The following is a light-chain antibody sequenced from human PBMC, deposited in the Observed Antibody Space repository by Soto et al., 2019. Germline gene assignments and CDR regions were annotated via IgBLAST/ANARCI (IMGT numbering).Light chain of an antibody. V-gene: IGLV1-40*01. CDR2: GNS. J-gene: IGLJ1*01. CDR3: QSYDSSLSGYV. Sequence: QSVLTQPPSVSGAPGQRVTISCTGSSSNIGAGYDVRWYQQLPGTAPKLLIYGNSNRPSGVPDRFSGSKSGTSASLAITGFQAEDEADYYCQSYDSSLSGYVFGTGTKLTVL. CDR1: SSNIGAGYD.